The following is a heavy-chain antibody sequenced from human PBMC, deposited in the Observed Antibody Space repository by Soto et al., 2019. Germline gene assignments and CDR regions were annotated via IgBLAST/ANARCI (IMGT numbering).Heavy chain of an antibody. CDR3: ARGGGRGGGGVGLWFDP. D-gene: IGHD1-26*01. Sequence: SETLSLTCTVSGGSISSGGYYWSWIRQHPGKGLEWIGYIYYSGSTYYNPSLKSRVTISVDTSKNQFSLKLSSVTAADTAVYYCARGGGRGGGGVGLWFDPWGQGTLVTVSS. CDR2: IYYSGST. V-gene: IGHV4-31*03. J-gene: IGHJ5*02. CDR1: GGSISSGGYY.